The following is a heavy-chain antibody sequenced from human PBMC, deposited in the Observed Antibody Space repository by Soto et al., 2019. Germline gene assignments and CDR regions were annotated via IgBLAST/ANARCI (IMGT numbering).Heavy chain of an antibody. CDR3: AMVDVYVTPSPQDV. J-gene: IGHJ6*02. CDR2: IIPYHGNT. CDR1: GGTFTSYT. D-gene: IGHD3-16*01. V-gene: IGHV1-18*01. Sequence: ASVKVSCKASGGTFTSYTVSWVRQAPGQGLEWMGGIIPYHGNTNYAQKFQGRLTLTTDKSTTTAYMELRSLRSNDTAIYYCAMVDVYVTPSPQDVWGQGTTVTVSS.